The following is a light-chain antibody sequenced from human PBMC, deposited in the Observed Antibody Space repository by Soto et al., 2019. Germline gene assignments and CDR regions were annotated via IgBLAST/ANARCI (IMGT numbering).Light chain of an antibody. V-gene: IGKV1-9*01. CDR1: QGISSY. CDR2: GAS. CDR3: QQLMSYPIT. Sequence: DIQLTQSPSFLSASVGDRVTITCRASQGISSYLAWYQQKPRKAPEVLIFGASTLQSGVPSRFSGSGSGTELTLTISSLQPEDFATYYCQQLMSYPITFGHGTRLEIK. J-gene: IGKJ5*01.